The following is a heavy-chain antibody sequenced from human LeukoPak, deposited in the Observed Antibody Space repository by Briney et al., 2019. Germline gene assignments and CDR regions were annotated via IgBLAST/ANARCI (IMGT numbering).Heavy chain of an antibody. D-gene: IGHD7-27*01. CDR1: GFTFSTYG. V-gene: IGHV3-33*05. CDR2: ITNDGNYE. CDR3: ARDSITGDNSLDF. J-gene: IGHJ4*02. Sequence: QSGRSLRLSCAASGFTFSTYGMHWVRQAPGKGLEWVAVITNDGNYEKYADAVRGRFTISGDNSKNTLYLQMNSLSAEDTAVYYWARDSITGDNSLDFWGRGTLVTVSS.